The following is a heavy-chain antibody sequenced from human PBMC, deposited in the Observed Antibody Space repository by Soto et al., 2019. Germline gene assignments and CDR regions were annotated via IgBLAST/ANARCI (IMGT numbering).Heavy chain of an antibody. J-gene: IGHJ4*02. Sequence: GGSLRLSCAASGFSFSSYTMNWVRQAPGKGLEWVSVISGRDGSTYYADSVKGRFTISRDNSKNTLYLEMNSLRAEDTAVYYCARDRERDAWYEDYWGQGILVTVSS. D-gene: IGHD6-13*01. V-gene: IGHV3-23*01. CDR1: GFSFSSYT. CDR2: ISGRDGST. CDR3: ARDRERDAWYEDY.